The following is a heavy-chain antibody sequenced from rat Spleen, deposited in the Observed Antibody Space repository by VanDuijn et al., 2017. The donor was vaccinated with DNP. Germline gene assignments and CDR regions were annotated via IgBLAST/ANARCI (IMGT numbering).Heavy chain of an antibody. V-gene: IGHV2-6*01. D-gene: IGHD1-9*01. J-gene: IGHJ3*01. CDR3: ARSHTTGLTWFAY. CDR1: GFSLPNYP. Sequence: QVQLKETGPDLVQPTQTLSLTCTVSGFSLPNYPVHWVRQPPGKGLEWIATMSSGGSTYYNSVLKSRLSINRDTSESQVFLKMNSLQTEDTAMYFCARSHTTGLTWFAYWGQGTLVTVSS. CDR2: MSSGGST.